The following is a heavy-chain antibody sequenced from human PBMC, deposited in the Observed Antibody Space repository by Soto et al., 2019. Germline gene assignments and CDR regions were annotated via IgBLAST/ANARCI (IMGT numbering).Heavy chain of an antibody. CDR3: RRDRRGWLAFYFDY. D-gene: IGHD6-19*01. CDR1: AFTFRRYA. Sequence: GGSLRLSCAASAFTFRRYAMHRVRQVPGKGLEWVAVISYDGTYKYYADSVKGRFTISRDNSKDTLYLQMSSPRPEDAAGSYGRRDRRGWLAFYFDYWGQGTQVTVS. J-gene: IGHJ4*02. CDR2: ISYDGTYK. V-gene: IGHV3-30-3*01.